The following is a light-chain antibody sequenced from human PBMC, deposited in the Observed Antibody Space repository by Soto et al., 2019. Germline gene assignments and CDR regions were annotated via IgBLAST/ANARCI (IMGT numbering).Light chain of an antibody. CDR2: DAS. CDR1: QSVSSY. Sequence: EIVVTQSPATLSLSPGERATLSCRASQSVSSYLAWYQQKPGQAPRLLIYDASNRATGIPARFSGSGSGTDFTLTISSLEPEDFAVYYCQQRSNWAQITFGQGTRLEIK. CDR3: QQRSNWAQIT. V-gene: IGKV3-11*01. J-gene: IGKJ5*01.